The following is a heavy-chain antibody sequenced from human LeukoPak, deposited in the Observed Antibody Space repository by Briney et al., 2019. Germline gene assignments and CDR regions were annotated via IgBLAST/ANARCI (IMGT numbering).Heavy chain of an antibody. CDR3: ARAVSWGRYDGFAI. D-gene: IGHD3-16*01. CDR1: GGSISSGGYS. V-gene: IGHV4-30-2*02. CDR2: IYHSGST. Sequence: SQTLSLTCAVSGGSISSGGYSWSWIRQPPGKGLEWIGYIYHSGSTYYNPSLKSRVTISVDRSKNQFSLKLTSVTAADTAVYYCARAVSWGRYDGFAIWGQGTMVTVSS. J-gene: IGHJ3*02.